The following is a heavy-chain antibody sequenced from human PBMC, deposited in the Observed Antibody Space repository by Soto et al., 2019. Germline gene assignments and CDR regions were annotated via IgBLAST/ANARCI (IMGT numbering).Heavy chain of an antibody. V-gene: IGHV1-3*01. D-gene: IGHD3-22*01. CDR3: AREDTMIVVMREVGNYYYSMDV. J-gene: IGHJ6*02. CDR1: GYTFTKYG. CDR2: INAGNTNT. Sequence: QVQLVQSGAEVKRPGASVKVSCKASGYTFTKYGIHWVRQAPGQRLEWMGWINAGNTNTKYSQKFQGRVTITRDTSASTAYMELSSLRSEDTAVYYCAREDTMIVVMREVGNYYYSMDVWGQGTTVTVSS.